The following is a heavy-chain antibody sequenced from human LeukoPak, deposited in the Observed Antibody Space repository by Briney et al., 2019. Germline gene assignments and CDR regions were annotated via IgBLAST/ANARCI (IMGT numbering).Heavy chain of an antibody. CDR3: ARFAIVVVPADRSYYMDV. CDR2: IYHSGST. D-gene: IGHD2-2*01. CDR1: GYSISSGYY. V-gene: IGHV4-38-2*01. Sequence: PSETLSLTCAVSGYSISSGYYWGWIRQPPGKGLEWIGSIYHSGSTYYNPSLKSRVTISVDTSKNQFSLKLSSATAADTAVYYCARFAIVVVPADRSYYMDVWGKGTTVTVSS. J-gene: IGHJ6*03.